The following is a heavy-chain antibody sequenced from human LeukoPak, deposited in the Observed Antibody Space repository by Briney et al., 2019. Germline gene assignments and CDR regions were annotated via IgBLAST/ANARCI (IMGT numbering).Heavy chain of an antibody. J-gene: IGHJ4*02. V-gene: IGHV3-30*03. CDR3: ARDYGGVPLDY. Sequence: GGSLRLSCAASGFTFSSYGMHWVRQAPGKGLEWVAVISYDGSNKYYADSVKGRFTISRDNAKNTLYLQMNSLRAEDTAVYYCARDYGGVPLDYWGQGTLVTVSS. CDR1: GFTFSSYG. D-gene: IGHD3-16*01. CDR2: ISYDGSNK.